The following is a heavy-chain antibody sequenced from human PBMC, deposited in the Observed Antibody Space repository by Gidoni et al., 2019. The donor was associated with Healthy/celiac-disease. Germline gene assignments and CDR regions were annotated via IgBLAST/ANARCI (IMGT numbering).Heavy chain of an antibody. CDR2: INHSGST. CDR1: GWSFSGYY. V-gene: IGHV4-34*01. Sequence: QVQLQQWGAGLLKPSETLSLTCAVYGWSFSGYYWSWIRQPPGKGLEWIGEINHSGSTNYNPSLKSRVTISVDTSKNQFSLKLSSVTAADTAVYYCARGEVTTTYNWFDPWGQGTLVTVSS. CDR3: ARGEVTTTYNWFDP. D-gene: IGHD4-17*01. J-gene: IGHJ5*02.